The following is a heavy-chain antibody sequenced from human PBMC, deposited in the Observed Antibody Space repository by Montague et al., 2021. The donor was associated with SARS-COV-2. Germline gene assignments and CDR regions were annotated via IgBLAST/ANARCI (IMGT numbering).Heavy chain of an antibody. CDR2: IYYSGAT. J-gene: IGHJ2*01. Sequence: SETLSLTCTVSGGSINSNSYYWGWIRQPTGKGLEWIGCIYYSGATDYNLSLQGRVTISVDTSKNQFSLKLTSVTAADTSVFYWSGQTNWGSPGYIDLWGRGTLVTVSS. D-gene: IGHD7-27*01. CDR1: GGSINSNSYY. V-gene: IGHV4-39*01. CDR3: SGQTNWGSPGYIDL.